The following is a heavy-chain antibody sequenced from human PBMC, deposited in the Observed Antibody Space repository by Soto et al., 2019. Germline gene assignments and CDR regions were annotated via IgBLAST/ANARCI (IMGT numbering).Heavy chain of an antibody. J-gene: IGHJ6*02. CDR3: AKDRDDYVWGSSHLDV. Sequence: GGSLRLSCAASGFTFSSYAMSWVRQAPGKGLEWVSAISGSGGSTYYADSVKGRFTISRDNSKNTLYLQMNSLRAEDTAVYYCAKDRDDYVWGSSHLDVWGQGTTVTVSS. V-gene: IGHV3-23*01. CDR2: ISGSGGST. CDR1: GFTFSSYA. D-gene: IGHD3-16*01.